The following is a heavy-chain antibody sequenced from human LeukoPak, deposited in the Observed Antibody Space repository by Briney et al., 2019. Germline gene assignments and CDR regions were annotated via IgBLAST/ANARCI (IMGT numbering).Heavy chain of an antibody. CDR3: ARDRVVGGVTGTYYYYGMDV. CDR2: IYYSGST. CDR1: GGSVSSGSYY. D-gene: IGHD2-15*01. J-gene: IGHJ6*02. V-gene: IGHV4-61*01. Sequence: SETLSLTCTVSGGSVSSGSYYWSWIRQPPGKGLEWIGYIYYSGSTNYNPSLKSRVTISVDTSKNQFSLKLSSVTAADTAVYYCARDRVVGGVTGTYYYYGMDVWGQGTTVTVSS.